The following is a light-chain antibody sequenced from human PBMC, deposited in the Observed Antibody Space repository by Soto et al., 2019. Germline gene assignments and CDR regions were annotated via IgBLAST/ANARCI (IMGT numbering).Light chain of an antibody. V-gene: IGLV2-14*01. Sequence: QSVLTQPASVSGSPGQSITISCTGTNSDIGGYNYVSWYRHHPGKAPKLIIYRVTNRPSGVSNRFSGSKSGNTASLTISWLQDEDEADYYCSSYTSITIVVFGGGTKLTVL. CDR2: RVT. J-gene: IGLJ2*01. CDR3: SSYTSITIVV. CDR1: NSDIGGYNY.